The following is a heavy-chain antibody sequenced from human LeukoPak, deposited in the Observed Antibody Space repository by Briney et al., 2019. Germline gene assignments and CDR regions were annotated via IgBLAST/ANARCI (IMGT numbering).Heavy chain of an antibody. V-gene: IGHV3-30-3*01. J-gene: IGHJ6*03. CDR2: ISYDGSNK. CDR1: GFTFSSYA. D-gene: IGHD2-2*01. Sequence: PGGSLRLSCAASGFTFSSYAMHWVRQAPGKGLEWVAVISYDGSNKYYADSVKGRFTISRDNSKNTLYLQMNSLRAEDTAVYYCARGRHCSSTSCSYYYYYYMDVWGKGTTVTVSS. CDR3: ARGRHCSSTSCSYYYYYYMDV.